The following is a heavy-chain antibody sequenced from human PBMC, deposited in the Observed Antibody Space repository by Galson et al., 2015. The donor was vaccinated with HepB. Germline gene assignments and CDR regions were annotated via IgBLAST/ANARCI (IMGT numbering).Heavy chain of an antibody. CDR3: AKRYAGVDALDI. D-gene: IGHD3-10*01. V-gene: IGHV3-23*01. J-gene: IGHJ3*02. Sequence: SLRLSCAASGFTFGTYGMSWVRQAPGKGLEWVSAISGSGGSTYYADSVKGRFTISRDNSKNTLYLQMNSLRAEDTAVYYCAKRYAGVDALDIWGQGTMVTVSS. CDR1: GFTFGTYG. CDR2: ISGSGGST.